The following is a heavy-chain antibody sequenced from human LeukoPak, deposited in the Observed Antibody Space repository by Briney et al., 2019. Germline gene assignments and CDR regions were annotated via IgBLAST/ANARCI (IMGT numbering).Heavy chain of an antibody. Sequence: GWMNPNSGNTGYAQKFQGRVTMTRNTSISTAYMELSSLRSEDTAVYYCARGNYYDSSASDYWGQGTLVTVSS. D-gene: IGHD3-22*01. J-gene: IGHJ4*02. CDR2: MNPNSGNT. V-gene: IGHV1-8*01. CDR3: ARGNYYDSSASDY.